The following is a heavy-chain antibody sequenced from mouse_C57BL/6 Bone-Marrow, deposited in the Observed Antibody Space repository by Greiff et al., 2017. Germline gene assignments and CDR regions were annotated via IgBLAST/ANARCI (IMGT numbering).Heavy chain of an antibody. CDR3: ARLVLDY. D-gene: IGHD1-1*02. CDR1: GYAFSSSW. CDR2: IYPGDGDT. Sequence: QVQLQQSGPELVKPGASEKISCKASGYAFSSSWMNWVKQRPGQGLEWIGRIYPGDGDTNYNGKFKGKATLTADKSSSTAYMQLSSLTSEDSAVYFCARLVLDYWGQGTTLTVSS. V-gene: IGHV1-82*01. J-gene: IGHJ2*01.